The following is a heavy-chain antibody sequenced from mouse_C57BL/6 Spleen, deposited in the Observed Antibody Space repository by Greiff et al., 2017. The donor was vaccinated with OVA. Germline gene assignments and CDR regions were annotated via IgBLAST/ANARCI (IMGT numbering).Heavy chain of an antibody. Sequence: QVQLQQPGAELVMPGASVKLSCKASGYTFTSYWMHWVKQRPGQGLEWIGEIDPSDSYTNYNQKFKGKSTWTVDKSSSTAYMQLSSLTSEDSAVYYCARSYYGSRRGYYFDYWGQGTTLTVSS. CDR1: GYTFTSYW. V-gene: IGHV1-69*01. D-gene: IGHD1-1*01. J-gene: IGHJ2*01. CDR3: ARSYYGSRRGYYFDY. CDR2: IDPSDSYT.